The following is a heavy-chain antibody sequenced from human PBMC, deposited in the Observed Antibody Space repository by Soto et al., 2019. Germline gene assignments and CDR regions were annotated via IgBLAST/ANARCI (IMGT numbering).Heavy chain of an antibody. CDR1: GGSISSYY. D-gene: IGHD2-15*01. CDR2: IYYSGST. Sequence: QVQLQESGPGLVKPSETLSLTCTVSGGSISSYYWSWILQPPGKGLEWIGYIYYSGSTNYNPSLKSRVTISVDTSKNQVSLKLSSVTAADTAVYYCARILSPPTSYSFYYYYYMDVWGKGTTVTVSS. CDR3: ARILSPPTSYSFYYYYYMDV. J-gene: IGHJ6*03. V-gene: IGHV4-59*01.